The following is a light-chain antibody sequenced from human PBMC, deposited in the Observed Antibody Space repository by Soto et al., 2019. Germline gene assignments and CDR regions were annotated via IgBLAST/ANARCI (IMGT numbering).Light chain of an antibody. CDR1: QTVRNNY. Sequence: EFVLTQSPGTLSLSPGERATLSCRASQTVRNNYLAWYQQKPGQAPRLLIYDASSRATGIPDRFSASGSGTDFTLTISDVQPEDFALYYCHQRQSWPRTFGQGTKVDIK. V-gene: IGKV3D-20*02. CDR2: DAS. J-gene: IGKJ1*01. CDR3: HQRQSWPRT.